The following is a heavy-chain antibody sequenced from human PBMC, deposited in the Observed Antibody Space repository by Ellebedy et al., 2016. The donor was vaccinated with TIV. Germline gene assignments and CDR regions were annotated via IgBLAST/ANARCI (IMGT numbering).Heavy chain of an antibody. CDR3: ASRVRGGASPYYYYGMDV. CDR1: GGSISNYY. Sequence: MPSETLSLTCTVSGGSISNYYWSWIRQPPGKGLEWIGYIYYTGSTSYSPSLKSRVTISVDTSKNQFSLKLSSVIAPDTAVYYCASRVRGGASPYYYYGMDVWGQGTTVTVSS. D-gene: IGHD3-10*01. CDR2: IYYTGST. J-gene: IGHJ6*02. V-gene: IGHV4-59*08.